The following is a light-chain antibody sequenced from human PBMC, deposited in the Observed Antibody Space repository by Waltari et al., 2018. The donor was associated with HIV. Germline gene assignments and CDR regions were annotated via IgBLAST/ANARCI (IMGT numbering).Light chain of an antibody. Sequence: DIVMTQSPLSLPVTPGEPASISCRSSQSLLHSNGYNYLDWYLQNPGQSPQLLIYLGSNRASGVPDRFSASRSGTDFTLKISRVEAEDVGVYYCMQALQTPLTFGQGTKVEIK. CDR2: LGS. CDR3: MQALQTPLT. V-gene: IGKV2-28*01. J-gene: IGKJ1*01. CDR1: QSLLHSNGYNY.